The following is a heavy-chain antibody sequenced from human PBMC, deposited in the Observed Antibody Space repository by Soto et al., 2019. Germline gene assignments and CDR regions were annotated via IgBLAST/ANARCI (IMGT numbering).Heavy chain of an antibody. CDR1: GFTFSSYG. J-gene: IGHJ4*02. CDR2: ISYDGSNK. CDR3: AKDLWELLRVDY. Sequence: GGSLRLSCAASGFTFSSYGMHWVRQAPGKGLEWVAVISYDGSNKYYADSVKGRFTISRDNSKNTLYLQMNSLRAEDTAVYYCAKDLWELLRVDYWGQGTLVTVSS. V-gene: IGHV3-30*18. D-gene: IGHD1-26*01.